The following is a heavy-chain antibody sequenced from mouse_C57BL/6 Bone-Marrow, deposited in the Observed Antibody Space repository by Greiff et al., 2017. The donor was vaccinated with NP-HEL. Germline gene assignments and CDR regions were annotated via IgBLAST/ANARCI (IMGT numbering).Heavy chain of an antibody. Sequence: EVHLVESGGGLVKPGGSLKLSCAASGFTFSSYTLSWVRQTPEKRLEWVATISGGGGNTYYPDSVKGRFTISRDNAKNTLYLQMSSLRSEDTALYYCASLDSSGYGYWGQGTTLTVSS. J-gene: IGHJ2*01. CDR2: ISGGGGNT. D-gene: IGHD3-2*02. V-gene: IGHV5-9*01. CDR3: ASLDSSGYGY. CDR1: GFTFSSYT.